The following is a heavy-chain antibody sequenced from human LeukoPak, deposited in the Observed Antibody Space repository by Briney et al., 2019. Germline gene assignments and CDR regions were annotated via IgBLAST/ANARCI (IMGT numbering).Heavy chain of an antibody. J-gene: IGHJ3*02. CDR3: ARDPHYYDSRGFVNAFDI. V-gene: IGHV4-59*12. D-gene: IGHD3-22*01. CDR2: IYYSGST. Sequence: SETLSLTCTVSGGSISSYYWSWIRQPPGKGLEWIGYIYYSGSTNYNPSLKSRVTMSVDTSKNQFSLKLSSVTAADTAVYYCARDPHYYDSRGFVNAFDIWGQGTMVTVSS. CDR1: GGSISSYY.